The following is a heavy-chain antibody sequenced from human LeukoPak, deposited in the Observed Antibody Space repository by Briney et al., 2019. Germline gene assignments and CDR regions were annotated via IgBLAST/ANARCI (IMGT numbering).Heavy chain of an antibody. D-gene: IGHD3-22*01. J-gene: IGHJ6*03. V-gene: IGHV4-34*01. CDR1: GGSFSGYY. Sequence: PSETLSLXCAVYGGSFSGYYWSWSRQPPGKGLEWIGEINHSRSTNYNPSLKSRVTISVDTSKNQFSLKLSSVTAADTAVYYCARFDSSAYSNYYYYYMDVWGKGTTVTVSS. CDR2: INHSRST. CDR3: ARFDSSAYSNYYYYYMDV.